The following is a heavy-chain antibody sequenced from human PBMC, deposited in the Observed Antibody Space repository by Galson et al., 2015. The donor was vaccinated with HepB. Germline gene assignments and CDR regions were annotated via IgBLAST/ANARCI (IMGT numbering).Heavy chain of an antibody. CDR1: GYTFISYG. D-gene: IGHD6-13*01. CDR3: ARYSSSWGPSLVYYMDA. V-gene: IGHV1-18*01. CDR2: ISAYNGNI. Sequence: SVKGSCKASGYTFISYGISWVRQAPGQGLEWMGWISAYNGNINYAQKLQGRVTMTTDTSTSTACMELRSLRPDDTAVYYCARYSSSWGPSLVYYMDAWGTGTTVTV. J-gene: IGHJ6*03.